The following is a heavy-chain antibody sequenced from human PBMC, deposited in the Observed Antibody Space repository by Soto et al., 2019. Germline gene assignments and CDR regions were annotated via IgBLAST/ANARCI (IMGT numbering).Heavy chain of an antibody. J-gene: IGHJ5*02. Sequence: SVKVSCKASGGTFSSYAISWVRQAPGQGLEWMGGIIPIFGTANYAQKFQGRVTITADESTSTAYMELSSLRSEDTAVYYCASTIMITFGGVIDTQQNWFDPWGQGTLVTVSS. CDR1: GGTFSSYA. D-gene: IGHD3-16*02. V-gene: IGHV1-69*13. CDR3: ASTIMITFGGVIDTQQNWFDP. CDR2: IIPIFGTA.